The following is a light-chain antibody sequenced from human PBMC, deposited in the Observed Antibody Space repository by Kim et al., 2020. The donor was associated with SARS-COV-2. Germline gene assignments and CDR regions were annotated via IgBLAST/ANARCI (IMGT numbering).Light chain of an antibody. V-gene: IGKV1-39*01. J-gene: IGKJ4*01. CDR1: QKIGGF. CDR2: TAS. Sequence: DIQMTQSPSSLSASVGDSVTITCRASQKIGGFLNWYQQKPGEAPNLLIFTASTLQGGVPSRFSGSGSGADFTLTISSLQPEDSATYYCQQIYDPPLTFGGGTKLEI. CDR3: QQIYDPPLT.